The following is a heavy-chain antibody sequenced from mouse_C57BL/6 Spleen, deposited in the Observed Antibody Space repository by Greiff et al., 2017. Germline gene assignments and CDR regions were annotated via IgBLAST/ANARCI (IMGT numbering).Heavy chain of an antibody. J-gene: IGHJ4*01. CDR1: GYSFTDYN. Sequence: VQLQQSGPELVKPGASVKISCKASGYSFTDYNMNWVKQSNGKSLEWIGVINPNYGTNSYNQKFKGKATLTVDQSSSTAYMQLNSLTSEDSAVYYCAREQEGPVYYAMDYWGQGTSVTVSS. CDR3: AREQEGPVYYAMDY. CDR2: INPNYGTN. V-gene: IGHV1-39*01.